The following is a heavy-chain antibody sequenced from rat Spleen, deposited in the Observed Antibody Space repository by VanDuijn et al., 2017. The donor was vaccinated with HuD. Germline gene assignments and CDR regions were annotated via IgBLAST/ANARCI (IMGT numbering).Heavy chain of an antibody. CDR3: TRDRETASNWLAY. CDR2: ISTGGGNT. D-gene: IGHD4-3*01. J-gene: IGHJ3*01. CDR1: GFTYSNYV. Sequence: EVQLVESGGGLVQPGRSLKLSCAASGFTYSNYVMAWVRQAPTKGLEWVASISTGGGNTYYQDSVKGRFTISRDNAKSTLYLQMNSLRSEDTATYHCTRDRETASNWLAYWGQGSLVTVSS. V-gene: IGHV5-25*01.